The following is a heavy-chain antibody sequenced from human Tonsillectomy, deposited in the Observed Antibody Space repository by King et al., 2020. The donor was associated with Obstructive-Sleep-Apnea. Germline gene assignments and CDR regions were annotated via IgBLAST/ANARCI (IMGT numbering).Heavy chain of an antibody. D-gene: IGHD3-9*01. J-gene: IGHJ4*02. CDR3: ARATDDILTGYPAPFDY. CDR2: ISAYNGNT. V-gene: IGHV1-18*01. Sequence: VQLVQSGAEVKKPGASVKVSCKASGYIFTSYGISWVRQAPGQGLEWMGWISAYNGNTNYAQKLQGRVTMTTDTSTSTAYMELSSLRSDDTAVYYCARATDDILTGYPAPFDYWGQGTLVTVSS. CDR1: GYIFTSYG.